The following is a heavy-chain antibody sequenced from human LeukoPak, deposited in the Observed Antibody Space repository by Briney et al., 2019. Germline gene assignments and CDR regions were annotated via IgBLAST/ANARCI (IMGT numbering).Heavy chain of an antibody. J-gene: IGHJ6*03. D-gene: IGHD1-26*01. V-gene: IGHV3-23*01. CDR2: INWNGGST. CDR3: AKRGGDSGISYYYMDV. Sequence: GGSLRLSCAASGFTFSSYGMSWVRQAPGKGLEWVSGINWNGGSTGYADSVKGRFTISRDNSKDTLYLQMNSLRPEDTAVYYCAKRGGDSGISYYYMDVWGKGTTVTVSS. CDR1: GFTFSSYG.